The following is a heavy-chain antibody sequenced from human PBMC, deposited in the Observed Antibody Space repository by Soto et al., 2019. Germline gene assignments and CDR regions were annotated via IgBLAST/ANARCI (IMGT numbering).Heavy chain of an antibody. V-gene: IGHV3-33*01. J-gene: IGHJ3*02. D-gene: IGHD6-19*01. CDR1: GFTFSSYG. CDR3: ARYGSGYAFDI. CDR2: IWYDGSNK. Sequence: QVQLVESGGGVVQPGRSLRLSCAASGFTFSSYGMHWVRQAPGKGLEWVAVIWYDGSNKYYADSVKGRFTISRDNSKNPLYLQMNSLRSEDTAVYYCARYGSGYAFDIWGQGTMVNVSS.